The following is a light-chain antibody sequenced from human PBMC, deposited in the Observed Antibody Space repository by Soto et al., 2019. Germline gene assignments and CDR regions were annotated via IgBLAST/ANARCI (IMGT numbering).Light chain of an antibody. CDR3: QQRNIWPPVT. Sequence: EIVLTQSPATLSLSPGERATLSCRASQSVSSYLAWYQQKPGQAPRLLIYDASNRATGIPARFSGSGSGTDFTPTISSLEPEDFAVYYCQQRNIWPPVTFGQGTRLEIK. CDR2: DAS. CDR1: QSVSSY. V-gene: IGKV3-11*01. J-gene: IGKJ5*01.